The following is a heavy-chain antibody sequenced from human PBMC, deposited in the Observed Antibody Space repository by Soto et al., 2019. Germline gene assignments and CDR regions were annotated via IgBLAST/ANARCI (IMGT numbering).Heavy chain of an antibody. D-gene: IGHD2-15*01. J-gene: IGHJ4*02. Sequence: SVKVSCKASGCTFSSYAISWVRQAPGQGLEWMGGIIPIFGTANYAQKFQGRVTITADKSTSTAYMELSSLRSEDTAVYYCARVYARGVATSLWGQGTLVTVSS. V-gene: IGHV1-69*06. CDR2: IIPIFGTA. CDR1: GCTFSSYA. CDR3: ARVYARGVATSL.